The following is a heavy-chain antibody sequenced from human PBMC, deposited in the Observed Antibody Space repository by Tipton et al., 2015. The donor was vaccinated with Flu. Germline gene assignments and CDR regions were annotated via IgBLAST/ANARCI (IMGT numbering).Heavy chain of an antibody. J-gene: IGHJ4*02. CDR3: ARGATRRPFSGYDYTGY. D-gene: IGHD5-12*01. CDR1: GGSISSEDFY. CDR2: IYNSGIT. V-gene: IGHV4-31*03. Sequence: TLSLTCTVSGGSISSEDFYWSWIRQHPGRGLEWIGYIYNSGITYYKPSLSSRVVISLDTSKNQFYLRLSSVTAADTAVYYCARGATRRPFSGYDYTGYWGQGTPVTVSS.